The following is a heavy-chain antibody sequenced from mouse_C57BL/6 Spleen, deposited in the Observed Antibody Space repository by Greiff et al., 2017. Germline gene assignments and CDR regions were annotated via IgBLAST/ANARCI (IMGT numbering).Heavy chain of an antibody. CDR2: INPSSGYT. D-gene: IGHD2-14*01. V-gene: IGHV1-7*01. J-gene: IGHJ3*01. CDR1: GYTFTSYW. CDR3: ARYPSYGYFDY. Sequence: QVQLQQSGAELAKPGASVKLSCKASGYTFTSYWMNWVKQRPGQGLEWIGYINPSSGYTKYNQKFKDKDTLTADKSSSTAYMQLSSLTYEDSAVYYCARYPSYGYFDYWGQGTLVTVSA.